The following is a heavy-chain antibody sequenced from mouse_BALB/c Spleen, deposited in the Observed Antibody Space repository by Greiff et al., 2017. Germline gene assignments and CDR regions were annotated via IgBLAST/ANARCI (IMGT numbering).Heavy chain of an antibody. V-gene: IGHV2-9-2*01. CDR2: IWAGGST. Sequence: QVQLQQSGPGLVAPSQSLSITCTVSGFSLTSYDISWIRQPPGKGLEWLGVIWAGGSTNYNSALMSRLSISKDNSKSQVFLKMNSLQTDDTAMYYLAIERERERERVYGSSPFAYWGQGTLVTVSA. D-gene: IGHD1-1*01. CDR1: GFSLTSYD. CDR3: AIERERERERVYGSSPFAY. J-gene: IGHJ3*01.